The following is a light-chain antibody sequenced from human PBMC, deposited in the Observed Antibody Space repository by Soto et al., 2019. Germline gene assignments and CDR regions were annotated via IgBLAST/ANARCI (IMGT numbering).Light chain of an antibody. CDR3: SSYTSSSTLV. CDR2: EVN. CDR1: SSDVGGYNY. Sequence: QSALTQPASVSGSPGQSITISCTGTSSDVGGYNYVSWYQQHPGKAPKLMIFEVNNRPSGVYNRFSGSKSGITASLTISGLQAEDEADYYCSSYTSSSTLVFGGGTKLTVL. V-gene: IGLV2-14*01. J-gene: IGLJ2*01.